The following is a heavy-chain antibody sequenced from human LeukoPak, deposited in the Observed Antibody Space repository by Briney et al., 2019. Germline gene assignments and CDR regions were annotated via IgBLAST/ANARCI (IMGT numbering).Heavy chain of an antibody. CDR3: ARVPTYYDFSIDY. J-gene: IGHJ4*02. V-gene: IGHV4-34*01. Sequence: PSETLSLTCAVYGGSFSGYYWSWIHQPPGKGLEWIGEINHSGSTNYNPSLKSRVTISVDTSKNQFSLKLSSVTAADTAVYYCARVPTYYDFSIDYWGQGTLVTVSS. CDR2: INHSGST. CDR1: GGSFSGYY. D-gene: IGHD3/OR15-3a*01.